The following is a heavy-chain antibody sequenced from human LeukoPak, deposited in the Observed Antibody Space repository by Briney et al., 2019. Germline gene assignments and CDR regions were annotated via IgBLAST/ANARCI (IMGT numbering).Heavy chain of an antibody. CDR2: ISGSGGST. D-gene: IGHD3-22*01. CDR1: GFTFSSYA. V-gene: IGHV3-23*01. CDR3: AKDQEYYYDSSGYSDY. J-gene: IGHJ4*02. Sequence: GGSLRLSCAPSGFTFSSYAMSWVRQAPGKGLEWVSAISGSGGSTYYADSVKGRFTISRDNSKNTLYLQMNSLRAEDTAVYYCAKDQEYYYDSSGYSDYWGQGTLVTVSS.